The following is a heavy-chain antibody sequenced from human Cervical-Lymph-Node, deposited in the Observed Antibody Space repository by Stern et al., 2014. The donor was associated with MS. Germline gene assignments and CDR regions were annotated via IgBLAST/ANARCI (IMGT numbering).Heavy chain of an antibody. CDR1: GGSISSSSYY. CDR2: IYYSGRT. D-gene: IGHD3-22*01. J-gene: IGHJ5*02. V-gene: IGHV4-39*01. CDR3: ARWAYSSGWYNWFDP. Sequence: QVQLQESGPGLVKPSETLSLTCTVSGGSISSSSYYWGWLRQPPGKGLEWIGSIYYSGRTYYNPSLKSRVTISVDTSKNNFSLKLSSVTAADTAVYYCARWAYSSGWYNWFDPWGQGTLVTVSS.